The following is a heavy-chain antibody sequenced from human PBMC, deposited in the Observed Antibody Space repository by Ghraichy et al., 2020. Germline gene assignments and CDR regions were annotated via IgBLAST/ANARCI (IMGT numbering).Heavy chain of an antibody. V-gene: IGHV4-34*01. CDR1: GGSFSGYY. J-gene: IGHJ5*02. CDR2: INHSGST. CDR3: ARGGAYNTITIYHRRGWFDP. D-gene: IGHD3-3*01. Sequence: SETLSLTCAVYGGSFSGYYWSWIRQPPGKGLEWIGEINHSGSTNYNPSLKSRVTISVDTSKNQFSLKLSSVTAADTAVYYCARGGAYNTITIYHRRGWFDPWGQGTLVTVSS.